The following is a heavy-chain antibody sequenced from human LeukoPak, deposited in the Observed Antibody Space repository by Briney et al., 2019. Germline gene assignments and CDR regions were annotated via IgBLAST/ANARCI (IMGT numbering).Heavy chain of an antibody. Sequence: SETLSLTCTVSGGSISSSSYYWGWIRQPPGKGLEWIGNIYHSGSSYYNPSLKSRVTISVDTSKNQFSLKLSSVTAADTAVYLCARGSVYSSSSVFPPFDYWGQGTLVTVSS. CDR3: ARGSVYSSSSVFPPFDY. CDR2: IYHSGSS. D-gene: IGHD6-6*01. J-gene: IGHJ4*02. CDR1: GGSISSSSYY. V-gene: IGHV4-39*07.